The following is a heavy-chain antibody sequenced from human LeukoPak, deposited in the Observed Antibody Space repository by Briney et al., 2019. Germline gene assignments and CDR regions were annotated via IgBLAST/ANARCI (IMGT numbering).Heavy chain of an antibody. CDR3: ARVPGSGSYYNVDDYFDY. Sequence: SETLSLTCTVSGGSISSSSYYWGWIHQPPGKGLEWIGSIYYSGSTYYNPSLKSRVTISVDTSKNQFSLKLSSVTAADTAVYYCARVPGSGSYYNVDDYFDYWGQGTLVTVSS. V-gene: IGHV4-39*07. D-gene: IGHD3-10*01. CDR1: GGSISSSSYY. J-gene: IGHJ4*02. CDR2: IYYSGST.